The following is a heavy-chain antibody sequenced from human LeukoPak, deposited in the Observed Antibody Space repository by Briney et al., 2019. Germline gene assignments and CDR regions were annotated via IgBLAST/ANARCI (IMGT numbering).Heavy chain of an antibody. CDR2: INDNGHS. V-gene: IGHV4-59*12. Sequence: SETLSLTCSVSVGSMKDYYWRWIRQPPGKGLEWIAYINDNGHSGYNPALESRVTISVDTSKNHFSLRLRSVAAADTAVYFCARESDDYVRGSFSDYWGQGILVTVSS. J-gene: IGHJ4*02. CDR1: VGSMKDYY. CDR3: ARESDDYVRGSFSDY. D-gene: IGHD3-16*01.